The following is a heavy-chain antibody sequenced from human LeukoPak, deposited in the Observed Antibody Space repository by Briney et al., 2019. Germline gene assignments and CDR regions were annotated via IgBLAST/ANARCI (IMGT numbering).Heavy chain of an antibody. D-gene: IGHD3-22*01. CDR1: GGTCSSYA. J-gene: IGHJ4*02. CDR3: ARGPSYYYDSSGYSI. CDR2: IIPIFGTA. Sequence: VASVKVSCKSSGGTCSSYAISWVRQAPGQGLEWMGGIIPIFGTANYAQKFQGRVTITADESTSTAYMELSSLRSEDTAVYYCARGPSYYYDSSGYSIWGQGTLVTVSS. V-gene: IGHV1-69*13.